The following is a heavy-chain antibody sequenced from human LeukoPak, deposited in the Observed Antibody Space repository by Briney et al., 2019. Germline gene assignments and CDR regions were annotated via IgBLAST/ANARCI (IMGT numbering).Heavy chain of an antibody. CDR1: GFTFSSYA. CDR2: ISYDGSNK. J-gene: IGHJ4*02. V-gene: IGHV3-30-3*01. CDR3: ARGYDYVWGSYRPWYFDY. Sequence: PGRSLRLSCAASGFTFSSYAMHWVRQAPGKGLEWVAVISYDGSNKYYADSVKGRFTISRDNSKNTLYLQMNSLRAEGTAVYYCARGYDYVWGSYRPWYFDYWGRGTLVTVSS. D-gene: IGHD3-16*02.